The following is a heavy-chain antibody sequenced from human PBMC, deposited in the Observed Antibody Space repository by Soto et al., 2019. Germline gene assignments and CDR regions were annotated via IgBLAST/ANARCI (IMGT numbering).Heavy chain of an antibody. CDR3: ARVAIDTYMIYWSDP. CDR2: IYFRGRT. CDR1: GDSVSSGDYY. J-gene: IGHJ5*02. Sequence: SETLSLTCTVSGDSVSSGDYYWAWIRQPPGKGLEWVGHIYFRGRTYYIPSLERRVTISLDTSKNQFSLKLTSVTAADTALYYSARVAIDTYMIYWSDPWGQGTLVTVSS. V-gene: IGHV4-61*08. D-gene: IGHD3-16*01.